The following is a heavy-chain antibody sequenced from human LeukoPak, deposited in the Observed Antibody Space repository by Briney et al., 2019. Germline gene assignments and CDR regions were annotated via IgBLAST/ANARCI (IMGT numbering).Heavy chain of an antibody. J-gene: IGHJ4*02. V-gene: IGHV3-13*01. CDR1: GFTFSDYD. D-gene: IGHD1-1*01. Sequence: GGSLRLSCAASGFTFSDYDMHWVRHATGKGLEWVSAIGTAGDTYYTGSVKGRFTISRENAKNSLYLQMNSLRAGDTAVYYCARVAKERVGGVYYFDYWGPGTLVTVSS. CDR2: IGTAGDT. CDR3: ARVAKERVGGVYYFDY.